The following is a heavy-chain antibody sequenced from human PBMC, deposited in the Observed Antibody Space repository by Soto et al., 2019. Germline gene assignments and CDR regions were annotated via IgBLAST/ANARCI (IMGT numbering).Heavy chain of an antibody. CDR1: GDSISSANDC. V-gene: IGHV4-30-4*01. Sequence: QVQLQESGPGLVRPSQTLSLTCTVSGDSISSANDCWSGIRQPPDKGLEWIGHIYNGGSTYNNPSLQSRVTIPLDTSKTQFSLKLSAVSAADTAVSYCATGPSGAKVDYWGQGNLVTVSS. D-gene: IGHD3-16*01. CDR2: IYNGGST. J-gene: IGHJ4*02. CDR3: ATGPSGAKVDY.